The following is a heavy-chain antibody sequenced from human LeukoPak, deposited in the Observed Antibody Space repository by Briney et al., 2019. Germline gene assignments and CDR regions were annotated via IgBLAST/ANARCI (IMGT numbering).Heavy chain of an antibody. D-gene: IGHD3-10*01. Sequence: SVKVSCKASGGTFSNYAITWVRQAPGQGLEWMGGIIPIFGTANYAQKFQGRVTITTDESTSTAYMELSSLRSEDTAVYHCAREPAGITMVRGASWYFDLWGRGTLVTVSS. J-gene: IGHJ2*01. CDR2: IIPIFGTA. V-gene: IGHV1-69*05. CDR3: AREPAGITMVRGASWYFDL. CDR1: GGTFSNYA.